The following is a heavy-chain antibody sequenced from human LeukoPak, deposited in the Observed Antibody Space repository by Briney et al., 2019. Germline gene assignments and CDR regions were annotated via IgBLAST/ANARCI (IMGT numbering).Heavy chain of an antibody. CDR3: ARVKRGAFDI. CDR1: GFTFDDYG. V-gene: IGHV3-66*02. Sequence: PGGSLRLSCAASGFTFDDYGMSWVRQAPGKGLEWVSVIYSGGSTYYADSVKGRFTISRDNSKNTLYLQMNSLRAEDTAVYYCARVKRGAFDIWGQGTMVTVSS. CDR2: IYSGGST. J-gene: IGHJ3*02. D-gene: IGHD3-10*01.